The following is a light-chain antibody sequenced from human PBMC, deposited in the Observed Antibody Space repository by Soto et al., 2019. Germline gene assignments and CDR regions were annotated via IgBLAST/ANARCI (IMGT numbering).Light chain of an antibody. J-gene: IGLJ3*02. V-gene: IGLV1-44*01. CDR2: SDN. CDR1: NSNIGRNT. Sequence: QSVLTQPPSASGTPGQRVTISCSGSNSNIGRNTVNWYQQFPGAAPNLLIHSDNQRPSGVPDRFSGSRSGTSASLAISGLRSEDEADYYCAAWDESPNVPVFGGGTKLTV. CDR3: AAWDESPNVPV.